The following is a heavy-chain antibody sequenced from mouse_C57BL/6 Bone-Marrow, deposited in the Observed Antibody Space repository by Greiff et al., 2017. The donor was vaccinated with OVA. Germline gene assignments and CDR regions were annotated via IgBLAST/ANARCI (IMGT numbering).Heavy chain of an antibody. Sequence: VQLQQSGAELVRPGASVKLSCTASGFNITDDYMHWVKQRPEQGLEWIGWIDPENGDTEYASKFQGKATITADTSSNTAYMQLSSLTSEDTAVYYCTKGGYYGYFDDWGQGTTLTVSS. CDR1: GFNITDDY. D-gene: IGHD1-1*01. CDR2: IDPENGDT. J-gene: IGHJ2*01. V-gene: IGHV14-4*01. CDR3: TKGGYYGYFDD.